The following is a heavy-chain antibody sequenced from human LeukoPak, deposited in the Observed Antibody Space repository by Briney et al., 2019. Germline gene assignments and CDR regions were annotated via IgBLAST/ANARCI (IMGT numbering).Heavy chain of an antibody. D-gene: IGHD3-3*01. V-gene: IGHV4-34*01. CDR2: INHSGST. Sequence: PSETLSLTCAVYGGSFSGYYWSWIRQPPGKGLEWIGEINHSGSTNYNPSLKSRVTISVDTSKNQFSLKLSSATAADTAVYYCAREKVLRPWYYYYYGMDVWGQGTTVTVSS. CDR1: GGSFSGYY. J-gene: IGHJ6*02. CDR3: AREKVLRPWYYYYYGMDV.